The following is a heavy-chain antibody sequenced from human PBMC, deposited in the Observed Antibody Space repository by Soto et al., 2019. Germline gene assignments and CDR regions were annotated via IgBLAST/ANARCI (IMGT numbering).Heavy chain of an antibody. V-gene: IGHV3-33*01. Sequence: QVELAESGGGAVQPGRSLRLSCAASGFIFDSHGMHWVRQAPGKGLEWVAVIWNDGINKYYADSVKGRFTISRDNSNNTVFLHMSRLRREDTALYYCARGGGYNFGAPKFDYWGQGAQVTVSS. CDR1: GFIFDSHG. CDR3: ARGGGYNFGAPKFDY. CDR2: IWNDGINK. D-gene: IGHD5-12*01. J-gene: IGHJ4*02.